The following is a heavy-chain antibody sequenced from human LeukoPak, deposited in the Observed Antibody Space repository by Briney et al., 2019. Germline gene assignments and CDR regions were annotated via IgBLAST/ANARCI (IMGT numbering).Heavy chain of an antibody. D-gene: IGHD5-24*01. CDR2: IRSKANSYAT. Sequence: QPGGSLRLSCAASGFTFSGSAMHWVRQASGKGLEWVGRIRSKANSYATAYAASVKGRFTISRDDSKNTAYLQMNSLKTEGTAVYYCTRLGDGYKIDYWGQGTLVTVSS. J-gene: IGHJ4*02. V-gene: IGHV3-73*01. CDR3: TRLGDGYKIDY. CDR1: GFTFSGSA.